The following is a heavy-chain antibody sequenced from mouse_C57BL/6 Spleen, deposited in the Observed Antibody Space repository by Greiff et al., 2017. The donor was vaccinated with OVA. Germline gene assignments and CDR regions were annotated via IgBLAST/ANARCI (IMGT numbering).Heavy chain of an antibody. CDR1: GYTFTSYW. CDR3: ARWDYSNYYFDY. D-gene: IGHD2-5*01. V-gene: IGHV1-52*01. J-gene: IGHJ2*01. Sequence: QVQLQQSGAELVRPGSSVKLSCKASGYTFTSYWMHWVKQRPIQGLEWIGNIDPSDSETHYNQKFKDKATLTVDKSSSTAYMQLSSLTSEDSAVYYCARWDYSNYYFDYWGQGTTLTVSS. CDR2: IDPSDSET.